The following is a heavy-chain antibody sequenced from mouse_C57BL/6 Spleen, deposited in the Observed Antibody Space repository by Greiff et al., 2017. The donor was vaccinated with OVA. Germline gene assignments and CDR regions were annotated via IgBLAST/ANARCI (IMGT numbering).Heavy chain of an antibody. J-gene: IGHJ1*03. D-gene: IGHD1-1*01. CDR2: IYPGSGNT. CDR3: ARPITTVVATDWYFDV. CDR1: GYSFTSYY. Sequence: VQLQQSGPELVKPGASVKISCKASGYSFTSYYIHWVKQRPGQGLEWIGWIYPGSGNTKYNEKFKGKGTLTADTSSSTAYMQLSSLTSEDSAVYYCARPITTVVATDWYFDVWGTGTTVTVSS. V-gene: IGHV1-66*01.